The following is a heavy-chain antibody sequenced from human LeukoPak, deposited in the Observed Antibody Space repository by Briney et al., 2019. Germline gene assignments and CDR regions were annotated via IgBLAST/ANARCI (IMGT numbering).Heavy chain of an antibody. V-gene: IGHV3-30-3*01. Sequence: GGSLRLSCAASGFTFSRYAIHWVRQAPGKGLEWVAVISYDGSNKYYADSVKGRFTISRDNSKNTLYLQMNSLRAEDTAVYYCARDPSPSDYVWGSYRLYWGQGTLVTVSS. J-gene: IGHJ4*02. CDR2: ISYDGSNK. CDR3: ARDPSPSDYVWGSYRLY. CDR1: GFTFSRYA. D-gene: IGHD3-16*02.